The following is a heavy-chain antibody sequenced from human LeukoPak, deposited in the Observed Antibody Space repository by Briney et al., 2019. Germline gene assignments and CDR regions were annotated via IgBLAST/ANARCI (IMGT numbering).Heavy chain of an antibody. CDR3: ARVGRLLQYYDIWSGSHYYYMDV. CDR2: INHSGST. CDR1: GCSFSGYY. D-gene: IGHD3-3*01. J-gene: IGHJ6*03. Sequence: PSETLSLTCAVYGCSFSGYYWSWIRQPPGKGLEWIGEINHSGSTNYNPSLKSRVTISVDTSKNQFSLKLSSVTAADTAVYYCARVGRLLQYYDIWSGSHYYYMDVWGKGTTVTVSS. V-gene: IGHV4-34*01.